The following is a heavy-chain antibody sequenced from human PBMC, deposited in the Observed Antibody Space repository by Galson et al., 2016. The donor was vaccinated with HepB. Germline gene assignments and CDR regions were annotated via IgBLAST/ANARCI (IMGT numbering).Heavy chain of an antibody. CDR3: ARAGGEYYYDRSGYYERAPYNRFDP. J-gene: IGHJ5*02. Sequence: SVKVSCKASGGTYSNYALSWVRQAPGQGLEWMGGIIPIFEIATYAPKFQGRVTITADESTSTASMELSSLTSEDTAVYYCARAGGEYYYDRSGYYERAPYNRFDPCGQGTLVTVSS. V-gene: IGHV1-69*13. CDR1: GGTYSNYA. CDR2: IIPIFEIA. D-gene: IGHD3-22*01.